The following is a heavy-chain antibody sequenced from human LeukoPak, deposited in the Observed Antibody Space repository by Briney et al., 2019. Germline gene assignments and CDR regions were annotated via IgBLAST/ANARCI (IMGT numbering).Heavy chain of an antibody. D-gene: IGHD3-22*01. J-gene: IGHJ4*02. CDR3: ARVDSSGYYTFFDY. CDR1: GGSISSHN. Sequence: SETLSLTCTVSGGSISSHNWNWIRQPPGKGLEWIGDIYNSGSPNYNPSLRSRVTISVDTSKNQFSLKLSSVTAADTAVYYCARVDSSGYYTFFDYWGQGTLVTVSS. V-gene: IGHV4-59*11. CDR2: IYNSGSP.